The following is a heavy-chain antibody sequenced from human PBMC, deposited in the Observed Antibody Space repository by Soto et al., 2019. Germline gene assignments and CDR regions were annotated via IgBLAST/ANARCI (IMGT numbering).Heavy chain of an antibody. CDR2: IYYSGST. J-gene: IGHJ5*02. CDR1: GGSISSGDYY. D-gene: IGHD3-3*01. Sequence: SETLSLTCTVSGGSISSGDYYWSWIRQPPGKGLELIGYIYYSGSTYYNPSLKSRVTISVDTSKNQFSLKLSSVTAADTAVYYCARALRTGYDFWSGYPRWFDPWGQGTLVTVSS. V-gene: IGHV4-30-4*01. CDR3: ARALRTGYDFWSGYPRWFDP.